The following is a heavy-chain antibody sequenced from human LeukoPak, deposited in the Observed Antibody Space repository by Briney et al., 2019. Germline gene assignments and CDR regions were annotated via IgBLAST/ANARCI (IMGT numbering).Heavy chain of an antibody. CDR2: IYYSGST. CDR1: GGSISSYY. J-gene: IGHJ4*02. D-gene: IGHD6-13*01. Sequence: PSETLSLTCTVSGGSISSYYWSWIRQPPGKGLEGIGYIYYSGSTDYNPSLKSRVTISVDTSKNQFSLNLSSVTAGDTAVYYCARVLDLGSSSWYYYFDYWCQGTLVTVSS. V-gene: IGHV4-59*13. CDR3: ARVLDLGSSSWYYYFDY.